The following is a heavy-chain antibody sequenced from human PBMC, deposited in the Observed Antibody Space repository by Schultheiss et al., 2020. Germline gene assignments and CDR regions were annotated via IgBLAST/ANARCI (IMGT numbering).Heavy chain of an antibody. V-gene: IGHV5-51*01. CDR3: ARATLVVPAATWFDP. J-gene: IGHJ5*02. CDR2: IYPGDSDT. Sequence: GESLKISCKGSGYSFTSYWIGWVRQMTGKGLEWMGIIYPGDSDTRYSPSFQGQVTISADKSISTAYLQWSSLKASDTAMYYCARATLVVPAATWFDPWGQGTLVTVSS. CDR1: GYSFTSYW. D-gene: IGHD2-2*01.